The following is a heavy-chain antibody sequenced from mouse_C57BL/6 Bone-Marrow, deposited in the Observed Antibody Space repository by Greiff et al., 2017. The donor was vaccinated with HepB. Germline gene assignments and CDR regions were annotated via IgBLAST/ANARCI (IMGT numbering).Heavy chain of an antibody. J-gene: IGHJ3*01. V-gene: IGHV3-6*01. CDR3: ARGKRGFAY. CDR1: GYSITSGYY. Sequence: EVQLVESGPGLVKPSQSLSLTCSVTGYSITSGYYWNWIRQFPGNQLEWMGYISYDGSNNYNPSLKNRISITRDTSKNQFFLKLNSVTTEDTATYYCARGKRGFAYWGQGTLVTVSA. CDR2: ISYDGSN.